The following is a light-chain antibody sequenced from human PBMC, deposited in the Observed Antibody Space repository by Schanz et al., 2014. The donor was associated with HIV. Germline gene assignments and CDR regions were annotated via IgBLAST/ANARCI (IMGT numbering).Light chain of an antibody. J-gene: IGLJ1*01. CDR3: SSYTSSSTYV. CDR1: SSDVGGYNH. V-gene: IGLV2-14*01. Sequence: QSALTQPASVSGSPGQSITISCTGTSSDVGGYNHVSWYQQHPGKAPKLILYDVDNRPAGVSNRFSGSKSGNTASLTISGLQAEDEADYYCSSYTSSSTYVFGTGTKLTVL. CDR2: DVD.